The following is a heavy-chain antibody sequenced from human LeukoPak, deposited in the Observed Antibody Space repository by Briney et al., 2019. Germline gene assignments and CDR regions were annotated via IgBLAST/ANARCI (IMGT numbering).Heavy chain of an antibody. CDR3: ARHRAWDYDSSGYSLDY. J-gene: IGHJ4*02. V-gene: IGHV4-34*01. D-gene: IGHD3-22*01. CDR1: GGSFSGYY. Sequence: PSETLSLTCAVYGGSFSGYYWSWIRQPPGKGLEWIGEINHSGSTNYNPSLKSRVTISVDTSKNQFSLKLSSVTAADTAVYYCARHRAWDYDSSGYSLDYWGQGTLVTVSS. CDR2: INHSGST.